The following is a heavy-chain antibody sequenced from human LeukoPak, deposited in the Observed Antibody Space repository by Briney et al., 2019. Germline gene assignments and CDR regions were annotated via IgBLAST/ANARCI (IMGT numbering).Heavy chain of an antibody. CDR1: GGSISSAGYY. D-gene: IGHD6-19*01. CDR2: IYYTGRT. J-gene: IGHJ5*02. V-gene: IGHV4-31*03. Sequence: PSETLSLTCTVSGGSISSAGYYWSWIRQHPGKGLEWIGYIYYTGRTYYNPSLKSRVTISVDTSKNQFSLKLSSVTAADTAVYYCARDSSEWVAQHFDPWGQGTLVTVSS. CDR3: ARDSSEWVAQHFDP.